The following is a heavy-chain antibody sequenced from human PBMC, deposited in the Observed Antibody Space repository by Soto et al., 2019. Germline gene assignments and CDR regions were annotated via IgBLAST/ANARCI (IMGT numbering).Heavy chain of an antibody. CDR3: ARLGFPGAIYFDS. J-gene: IGHJ4*02. V-gene: IGHV5-51*01. Sequence: PGESLKISCKGSGYNFSTFWICCLRQRPGKGLEWMGIIYPGDSETKYSPDFEGQVTISADRSTNTAYLQWRSLRASDTAMYYCARLGFPGAIYFDSWGLGTRVTVSS. CDR2: IYPGDSET. CDR1: GYNFSTFW.